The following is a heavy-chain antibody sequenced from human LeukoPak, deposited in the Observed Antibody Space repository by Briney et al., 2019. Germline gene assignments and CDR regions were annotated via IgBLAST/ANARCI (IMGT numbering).Heavy chain of an antibody. CDR2: ISGGGGTI. CDR3: ATTLHSGYYDLY. CDR1: GFTFSAYS. J-gene: IGHJ4*02. Sequence: PGGSLRLSCAASGFTFSAYSMNWVRQAPGKGLEWVAYISGGGGTIYYADSVKGRFTISRDNAKNSLYLQMDSLRAEDTAVYYCATTLHSGYYDLYWGQGTLVTVSS. V-gene: IGHV3-48*01. D-gene: IGHD3-22*01.